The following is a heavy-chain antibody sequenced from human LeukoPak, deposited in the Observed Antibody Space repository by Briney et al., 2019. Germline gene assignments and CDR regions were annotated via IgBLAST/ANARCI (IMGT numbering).Heavy chain of an antibody. CDR2: IYYSGST. CDR1: GGSISSSSYY. CDR3: ASGIAVAGTGVWFDP. Sequence: SETLSLTCTVSGGSISSSSYYWGWIRQPPGKGLEWIGSIYYSGSTYYNPSLKSRVTISVDTSKNQFSLKLSSVTAADTAVYYCASGIAVAGTGVWFDPWGQGTLVTVSS. V-gene: IGHV4-39*07. D-gene: IGHD6-19*01. J-gene: IGHJ5*02.